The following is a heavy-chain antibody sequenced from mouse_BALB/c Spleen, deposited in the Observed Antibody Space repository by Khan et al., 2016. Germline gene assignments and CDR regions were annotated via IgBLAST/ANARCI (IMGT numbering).Heavy chain of an antibody. Sequence: LQQSGAELVKPGASVKLSCTASGFNIKDTYMHWVKQRPEQGLEWIGRIDPANGNPKYDPKFQGKATITADTSSNTAYLQLSSLTSEDTAVYYCSRGSRPFYYAMDYWGQGTSVTVSS. CDR2: IDPANGNP. CDR1: GFNIKDTY. CDR3: SRGSRPFYYAMDY. D-gene: IGHD2-4*01. J-gene: IGHJ4*01. V-gene: IGHV14-3*02.